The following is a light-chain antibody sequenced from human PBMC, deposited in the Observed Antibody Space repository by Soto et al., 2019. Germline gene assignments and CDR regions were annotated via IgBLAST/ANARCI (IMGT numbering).Light chain of an antibody. CDR1: ISDVGRYNL. Sequence: QSALTQPASVSGSPGQSITISCTGTISDVGRYNLVSWYQQHPDKAPKLIIYEDIERPSGVSHRFSGSTSGNTASLTISGRQTEDEAKYFCCSYAGGASVVFGGGTKLTVL. J-gene: IGLJ2*01. V-gene: IGLV2-23*01. CDR3: CSYAGGASVV. CDR2: EDI.